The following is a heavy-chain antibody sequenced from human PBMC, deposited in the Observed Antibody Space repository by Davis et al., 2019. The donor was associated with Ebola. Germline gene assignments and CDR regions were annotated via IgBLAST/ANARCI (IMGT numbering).Heavy chain of an antibody. CDR1: GFTFSSYA. Sequence: GESLKISCAASGFTFSSYAMHWVRQAPGKGLEWVAVISYDGSNKYYADSVKGRFTISRDNSKNTLYLQMNSLRAEDTAVYYCARDGGRCSGGSCYVDWFDPWGQGTLVTVSS. CDR3: ARDGGRCSGGSCYVDWFDP. J-gene: IGHJ5*02. D-gene: IGHD2-15*01. CDR2: ISYDGSNK. V-gene: IGHV3-30-3*01.